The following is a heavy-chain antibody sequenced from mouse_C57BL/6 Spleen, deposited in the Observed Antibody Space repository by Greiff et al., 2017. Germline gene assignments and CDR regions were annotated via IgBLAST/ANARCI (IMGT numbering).Heavy chain of an antibody. CDR3: ARWGTTVVALYYYAMDY. V-gene: IGHV1-72*01. Sequence: QVQLQQPGAELVKPGASVKLSCKASGYTFTSYWMHWVKQRPGRGLEWIGRIDPHSGGTKYNEKFKSKATLTVDKPSSTAYMQLSSLTSEASAVYYCARWGTTVVALYYYAMDYWGQGTSVTVSS. CDR1: GYTFTSYW. CDR2: IDPHSGGT. J-gene: IGHJ4*01. D-gene: IGHD1-1*01.